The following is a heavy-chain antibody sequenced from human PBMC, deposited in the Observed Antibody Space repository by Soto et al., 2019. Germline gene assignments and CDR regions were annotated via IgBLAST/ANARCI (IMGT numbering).Heavy chain of an antibody. CDR1: GFTFSTYW. D-gene: IGHD4-17*01. CDR3: ARVDGDYTMDV. J-gene: IGHJ6*02. CDR2: INSDRSST. Sequence: EVQLVESGGGLVQPGGSLRLSCAASGFTFSTYWLHWVRQTPGKGLVCVSRINSDRSSTNYADSVKGRFTIFRDNAKNTLYLQMNSLRAEDTAVYYCARVDGDYTMDVWGQGTTVTVSS. V-gene: IGHV3-74*01.